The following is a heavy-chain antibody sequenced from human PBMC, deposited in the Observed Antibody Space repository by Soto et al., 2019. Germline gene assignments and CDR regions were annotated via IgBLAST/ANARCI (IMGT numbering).Heavy chain of an antibody. CDR1: GYTFTSYD. CDR2: MNPNSGNT. CDR3: ARGRRRGTRHDIGWYYYYYMDV. J-gene: IGHJ6*03. D-gene: IGHD3-22*01. V-gene: IGHV1-8*01. Sequence: ASVKVSCKASGYTFTSYDINWVRQATGQGLEWMGWMNPNSGNTGYAQKFQGRVTMTRNTSISTAYMELSSLRSEDTAVYYCARGRRRGTRHDIGWYYYYYMDVWGKGPTVTVSS.